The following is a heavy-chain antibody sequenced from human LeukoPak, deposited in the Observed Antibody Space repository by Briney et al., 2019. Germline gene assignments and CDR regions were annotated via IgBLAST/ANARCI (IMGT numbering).Heavy chain of an antibody. Sequence: SETLSLTCTASGGSISSYSWSWIRQPPGKGLEWIGYIYYSGSTNYNPSLKSRVTISLDTSKNQFSLKLTSVTAADTAVYYCAREGTATSFDYWGQGTLVTVSS. J-gene: IGHJ4*02. CDR3: AREGTATSFDY. CDR1: GGSISSYS. V-gene: IGHV4-59*08. CDR2: IYYSGST.